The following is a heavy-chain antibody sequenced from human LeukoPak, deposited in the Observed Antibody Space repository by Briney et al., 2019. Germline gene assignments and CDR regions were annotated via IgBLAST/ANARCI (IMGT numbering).Heavy chain of an antibody. J-gene: IGHJ6*03. Sequence: SETLSLTCTVSGGSISSYYWSWIRQPPGKGLEWIGYIYYSGSTNYNPSLKSRVTMSVDTSKNQFSLKLSSATAADTAVYYCARLDSSSSDNYYMDVWGKGTTVTVSS. CDR1: GGSISSYY. V-gene: IGHV4-59*12. CDR3: ARLDSSSSDNYYMDV. CDR2: IYYSGST. D-gene: IGHD6-6*01.